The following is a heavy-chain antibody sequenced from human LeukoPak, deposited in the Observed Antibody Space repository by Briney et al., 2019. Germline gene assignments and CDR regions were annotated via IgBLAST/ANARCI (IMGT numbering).Heavy chain of an antibody. V-gene: IGHV1-18*01. J-gene: IGHJ6*03. CDR1: GYTFTSYG. Sequence: GASVKVSCKASGYTFTSYGISWVRQAPGQGLEWMVWISAYNGNTNYAQKLQGRVTMTTDTSTSTAYMELRSLRSDDTAVYYCARDYGGNSFRYYYYMDVWGKGTTVTVSS. CDR3: ARDYGGNSFRYYYYMDV. D-gene: IGHD4-23*01. CDR2: ISAYNGNT.